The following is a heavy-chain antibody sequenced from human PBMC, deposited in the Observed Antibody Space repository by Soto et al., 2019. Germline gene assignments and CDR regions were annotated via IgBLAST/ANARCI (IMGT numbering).Heavy chain of an antibody. CDR1: GYTFTSYA. J-gene: IGHJ4*02. CDR2: INAGNGNT. V-gene: IGHV1-3*01. CDR3: AISSGWYYVSY. D-gene: IGHD6-19*01. Sequence: QVQLVQSGAEVKKPGASVKVSCKASGYTFTSYAMHWVRQAPGQRLEWMGWINAGNGNTKYSQKFQRRVTITRDTSASTAYMELSSLRSEDTAVYYCAISSGWYYVSYWGQGTLVTVSS.